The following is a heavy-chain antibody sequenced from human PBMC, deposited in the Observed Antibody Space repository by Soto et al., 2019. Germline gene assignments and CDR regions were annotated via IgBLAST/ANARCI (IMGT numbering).Heavy chain of an antibody. V-gene: IGHV4-31*03. CDR2: IYYSGST. Sequence: PSETLSLTCTVSGGSISSGGYCWSWIRQHPGKGLEWIGYIYYSGSTYYNPSLKSRVTISVDTSKNQFSLKLSSVTAADTAVYYCARVRWGTLRFDYWGQGTLVTVSS. CDR1: GGSISSGGYC. CDR3: ARVRWGTLRFDY. D-gene: IGHD3-16*01. J-gene: IGHJ4*02.